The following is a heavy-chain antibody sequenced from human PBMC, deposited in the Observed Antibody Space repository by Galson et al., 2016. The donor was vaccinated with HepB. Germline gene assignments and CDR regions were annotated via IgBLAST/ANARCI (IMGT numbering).Heavy chain of an antibody. V-gene: IGHV1-69*06. Sequence: SVKVSCKASGGSLSNYGISWIFQAPGQGLEWMGGIIPVSASPNYAQKFQGRVTIFADTSTNTAYLEVYRLRSKDKTVYYCAGQRVESRLNMVRGLLSEDQYYYGLDVWGQGTTVSVSS. CDR3: AGQRVESRLNMVRGLLSEDQYYYGLDV. J-gene: IGHJ6*02. CDR1: GGSLSNYG. D-gene: IGHD3-10*01. CDR2: IIPVSASP.